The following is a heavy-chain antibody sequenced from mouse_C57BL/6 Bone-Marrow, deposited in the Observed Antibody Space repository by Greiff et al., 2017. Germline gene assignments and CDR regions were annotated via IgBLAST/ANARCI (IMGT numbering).Heavy chain of an antibody. Sequence: EVKLMESGGDLVKPGGSLKLSCAASGFTFSSYGMSWVRQTPDKRLEWVATISSGGSYTYYPDSVKGRFTISRDNAKNTLYLQMSSLKSEDTAMXYCERQVVAGPYYAMDYWGQGTSVTVSS. D-gene: IGHD1-1*01. CDR2: ISSGGSYT. CDR3: ERQVVAGPYYAMDY. CDR1: GFTFSSYG. V-gene: IGHV5-6*01. J-gene: IGHJ4*01.